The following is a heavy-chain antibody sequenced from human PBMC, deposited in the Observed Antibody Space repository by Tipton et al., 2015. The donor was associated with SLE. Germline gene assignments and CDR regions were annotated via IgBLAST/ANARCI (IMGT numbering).Heavy chain of an antibody. CDR2: IYYSGST. CDR1: GDSISSSSYY. Sequence: TLSLTCTVSGDSISSSSYYWGWIRQPPGKGLEWIGSIYYSGSTYYNPSLKSRVTISVDTSKNQFSLKLSSVTAADTAVYYCARWGLEDYGDYGGFDYWGQGTLVTVSS. CDR3: ARWGLEDYGDYGGFDY. J-gene: IGHJ4*02. D-gene: IGHD4-17*01. V-gene: IGHV4-39*07.